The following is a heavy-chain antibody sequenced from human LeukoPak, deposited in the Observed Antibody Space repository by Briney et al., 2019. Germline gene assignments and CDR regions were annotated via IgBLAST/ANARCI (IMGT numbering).Heavy chain of an antibody. Sequence: GASVKVFCKFSGYILTELSMHCVRQTPGKGREGMGGFDPEDGETIYAQKSQGRVTMTEDTSTNTAYMELSSLRSEDTAVYYCATASSWSSHYSYYGMDVWGQGTTVTVSS. CDR1: GYILTELS. D-gene: IGHD6-13*01. J-gene: IGHJ6*02. CDR3: ATASSWSSHYSYYGMDV. CDR2: FDPEDGET. V-gene: IGHV1-24*01.